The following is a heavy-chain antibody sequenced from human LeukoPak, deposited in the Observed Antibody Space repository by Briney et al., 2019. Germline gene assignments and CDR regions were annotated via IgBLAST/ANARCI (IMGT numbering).Heavy chain of an antibody. Sequence: ASVKVSCKASGYTFTGYYMHWVRQAPGQGLEWMGWINPNSGGTNYAQKFQGRVTMTRDTAISTAYMELSRLRSDDTAVYYCEGRSPYPASTSEAFDIWGQGTMVTVSS. V-gene: IGHV1-2*02. CDR2: INPNSGGT. CDR3: EGRSPYPASTSEAFDI. J-gene: IGHJ3*02. D-gene: IGHD2-2*01. CDR1: GYTFTGYY.